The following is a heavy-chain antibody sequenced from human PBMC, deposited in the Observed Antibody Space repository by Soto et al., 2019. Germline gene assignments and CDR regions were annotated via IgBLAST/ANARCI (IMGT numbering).Heavy chain of an antibody. CDR1: GGSISTYY. Sequence: QVQLQESGPGLVKPSETLSLTCTVSGGSISTYYWSWIRQPPGKGLEWIGYIYYGGSANYNPSLKSRVTLSVDRSKKQFSLKLNSVTAADTAVYYCTRGGHCTDGVCSALDYWGQGTLVTVSS. V-gene: IGHV4-59*08. CDR2: IYYGGSA. CDR3: TRGGHCTDGVCSALDY. J-gene: IGHJ4*02. D-gene: IGHD2-8*01.